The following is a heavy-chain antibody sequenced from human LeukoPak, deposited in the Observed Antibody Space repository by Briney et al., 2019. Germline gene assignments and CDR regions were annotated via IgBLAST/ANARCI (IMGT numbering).Heavy chain of an antibody. D-gene: IGHD2-15*01. CDR1: GGTFSSYA. V-gene: IGHV1-69*13. CDR2: IIPIFGTA. CDR3: ARGSGRYCSGGSCYIWFDP. J-gene: IGHJ5*02. Sequence: VASVKVSCEASGGTFSSYAISWVRQAPGQGLEWMGGIIPIFGTANYAQKFQGRVTITADESASTAYMELSSLRSEDTAVYYCARGSGRYCSGGSCYIWFDPWGQGTLVTVSS.